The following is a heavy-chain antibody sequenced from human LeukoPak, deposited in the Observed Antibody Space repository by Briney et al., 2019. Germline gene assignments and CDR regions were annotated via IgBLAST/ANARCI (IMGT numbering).Heavy chain of an antibody. CDR3: ARTYDASGYRHFDF. Sequence: SETLSPTCTVSGGSISTYYWSWIRQPPGKGLEWIGYVYYSGTTNYNPSLKSRVIISVDMSKNQFSLNLSSVTAADTAVYYCARTYDASGYRHFDFWGQGTLVTVSS. D-gene: IGHD3-22*01. CDR1: GGSISTYY. CDR2: VYYSGTT. J-gene: IGHJ4*02. V-gene: IGHV4-59*08.